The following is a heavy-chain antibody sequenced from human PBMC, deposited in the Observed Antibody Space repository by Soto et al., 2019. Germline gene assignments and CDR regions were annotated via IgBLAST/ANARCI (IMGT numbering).Heavy chain of an antibody. Sequence: DVQLLESGGGLVQPGGSLRVSYAASGFTFRNYDMSWVRQAPGKGLEWVSVINTSGGGTYYADSVQGRFTISRDNSKDTLYLQMNSLRAEDTAIYYCAKGGWLDSWGQGTLVTVSS. V-gene: IGHV3-23*01. D-gene: IGHD6-19*01. CDR3: AKGGWLDS. CDR2: INTSGGGT. CDR1: GFTFRNYD. J-gene: IGHJ4*02.